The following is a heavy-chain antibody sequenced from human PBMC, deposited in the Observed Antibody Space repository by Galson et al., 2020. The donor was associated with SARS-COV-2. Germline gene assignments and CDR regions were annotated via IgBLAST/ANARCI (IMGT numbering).Heavy chain of an antibody. V-gene: IGHV3-13*05. CDR1: GFTFRSYA. CDR2: IGTAADP. D-gene: IGHD6-13*01. J-gene: IGHJ6*03. Sequence: GGSLRLSCAASGFTFRSYAMHWVRQATGKGLEWVSGIGTAADPYYPGSVKGRFTISRENAKNSLYLQMNNLRAGDTAVYYCARASGIASYMDVWGKGTTVTVS. CDR3: ARASGIASYMDV.